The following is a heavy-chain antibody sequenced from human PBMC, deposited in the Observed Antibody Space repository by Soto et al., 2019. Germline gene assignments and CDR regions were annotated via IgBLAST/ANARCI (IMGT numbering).Heavy chain of an antibody. D-gene: IGHD3-9*01. V-gene: IGHV1-46*01. CDR3: ARTLTYYDILTGYQTYYYYGMDV. CDR2: INPSGGST. Sequence: GASVKVSCKASGYTFTSYYMHCVRQAPGQGLEWMGIINPSGGSTSYAQKFQGRVTMTRDTSTSTVYMELSSLRSEDTAVYYCARTLTYYDILTGYQTYYYYGMDVWGQGTTVTVSS. J-gene: IGHJ6*02. CDR1: GYTFTSYY.